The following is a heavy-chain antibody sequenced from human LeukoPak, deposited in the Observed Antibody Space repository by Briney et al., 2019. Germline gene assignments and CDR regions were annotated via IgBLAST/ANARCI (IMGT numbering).Heavy chain of an antibody. CDR1: GFTFSSYA. J-gene: IGHJ4*02. CDR2: ISGRGGSV. Sequence: GGPLRLSCAASGFTFSSYAMGWVRQAPGKGLEWVSTISGRGGSVDYADSVKGRFIISRDNSKNTLYLQMNGVRAEDTAVYYCAKDHYFDYWGQGTLVTVSS. V-gene: IGHV3-23*01. CDR3: AKDHYFDY.